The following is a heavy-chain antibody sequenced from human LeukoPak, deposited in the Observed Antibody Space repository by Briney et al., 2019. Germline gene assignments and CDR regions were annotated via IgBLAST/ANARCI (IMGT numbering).Heavy chain of an antibody. CDR3: VTGDNPDYTWENHRLDAFDI. J-gene: IGHJ3*02. CDR1: GFTFDDYA. D-gene: IGHD3-16*01. CDR2: ISWDGGST. Sequence: GGSLRLSCAASGFTFDDYAMHWVRQAPGKGLEWVSLISWDGGSTYYADSVKGRFTISRDNSKNSLYLQMNSLRAEDTALYYCVTGDNPDYTWENHRLDAFDIWGQGTMVTVSS. V-gene: IGHV3-43D*04.